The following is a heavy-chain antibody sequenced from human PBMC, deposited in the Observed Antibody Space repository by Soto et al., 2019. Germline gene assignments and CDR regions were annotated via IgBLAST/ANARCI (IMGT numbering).Heavy chain of an antibody. Sequence: GGRLRISCAACRLTFSSYEMNWVLKAAAKALERVSYISSSGSTIYYADSVKGRFTISRDNAKNSLYLQMNSLRAEDTAVYYCARGPPKNIVVVPAAKYYYYGMHVWGQGTTVTVSS. CDR1: RLTFSSYE. D-gene: IGHD2-2*01. J-gene: IGHJ6*02. CDR2: ISSSGSTI. CDR3: ARGPPKNIVVVPAAKYYYYGMHV. V-gene: IGHV3-48*03.